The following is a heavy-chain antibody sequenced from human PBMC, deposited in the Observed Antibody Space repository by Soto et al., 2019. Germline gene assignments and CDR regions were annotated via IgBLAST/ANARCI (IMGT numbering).Heavy chain of an antibody. J-gene: IGHJ6*02. Sequence: QVQLVQSGAEVKKPGSSVKVFCKASGGTFSNYTISWVRQAPGQGLEWMGGIIPVFGTTDYEQKVQGRVTITADGSTSTAFMKLNSLRSADTAVYYCARSAPYIVERNPTGNQDYYGIDVWGQGTMVTVSS. V-gene: IGHV1-69*01. D-gene: IGHD3-22*01. CDR3: ARSAPYIVERNPTGNQDYYGIDV. CDR2: IIPVFGTT. CDR1: GGTFSNYT.